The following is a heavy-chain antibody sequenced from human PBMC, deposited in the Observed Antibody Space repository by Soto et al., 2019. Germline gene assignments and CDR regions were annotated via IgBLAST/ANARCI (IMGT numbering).Heavy chain of an antibody. D-gene: IGHD3-22*01. CDR2: ISGDGDGT. J-gene: IGHJ4*02. CDR3: VRNSWKASGYLTH. V-gene: IGHV3-23*01. CDR1: GFSFSSFA. Sequence: GGSLRLSCAASGFSFSSFAMSWVRQAPGKGLEWVSTISGDGDGTFYADSVKGHVAVSRDKSKNKLYLQMNNLRAEDTAIYYWVRNSWKASGYLTHWGQGALVTVSS.